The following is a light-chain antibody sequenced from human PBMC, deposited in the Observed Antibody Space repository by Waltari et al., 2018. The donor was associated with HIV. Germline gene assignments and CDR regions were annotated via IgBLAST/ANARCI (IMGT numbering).Light chain of an antibody. Sequence: SYELTQPPSVSVSPGQTARITCSGDALANQYAYWYQRKPGQAPVVVIYKDSERSSGIPERFSGSSSGTTVTLTISGVQAEDEADYYCQSADSSGTYLVIFGGGTKLTVL. CDR3: QSADSSGTYLVI. V-gene: IGLV3-25*03. CDR2: KDS. J-gene: IGLJ2*01. CDR1: ALANQY.